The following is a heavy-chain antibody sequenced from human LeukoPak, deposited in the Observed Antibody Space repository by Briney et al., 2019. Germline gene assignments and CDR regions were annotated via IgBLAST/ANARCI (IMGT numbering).Heavy chain of an antibody. V-gene: IGHV1-69*01. Sequence: SVKVSCKASGGTFSSYAISWVRQAPGQGLEWMGGIIPIFGTANYAQKCQGRVTITADESTSTAYMELSSLRSEDTAVYYCARGYYDSSGYTLDYWGQGTQVTVSS. CDR1: GGTFSSYA. CDR2: IIPIFGTA. CDR3: ARGYYDSSGYTLDY. J-gene: IGHJ4*02. D-gene: IGHD3-22*01.